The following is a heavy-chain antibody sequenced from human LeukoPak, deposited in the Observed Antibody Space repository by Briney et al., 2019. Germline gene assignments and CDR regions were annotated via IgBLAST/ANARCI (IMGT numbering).Heavy chain of an antibody. CDR1: GYTFTSYY. Sequence: SCKASGYTFTSYYMHWVRQAPGKGLEWVVVISHDGSNNNYADSVKGRFTISRDNSKNTLYLQMNSLRPEDTAVYYCAKVRVGTAHFDYWGQGTLVTVSS. CDR2: ISHDGSNN. J-gene: IGHJ4*02. D-gene: IGHD2-15*01. CDR3: AKVRVGTAHFDY. V-gene: IGHV3-30*18.